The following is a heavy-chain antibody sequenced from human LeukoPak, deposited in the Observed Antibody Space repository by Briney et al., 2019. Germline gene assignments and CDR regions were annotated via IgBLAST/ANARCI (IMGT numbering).Heavy chain of an antibody. J-gene: IGHJ6*02. CDR3: ARITYYDFWSGYINYYYYYGMDV. D-gene: IGHD3-3*01. V-gene: IGHV1-2*02. Sequence: ASVKVSCKASGYTFTGYYMHWVRQAPGQGLEWMGWINPNSGGTNYAQKFQGRVTMTRDTSISTAYMELSRLRSDDTAVYYCARITYYDFWSGYINYYYYYGMDVRGQGTTVTVSS. CDR1: GYTFTGYY. CDR2: INPNSGGT.